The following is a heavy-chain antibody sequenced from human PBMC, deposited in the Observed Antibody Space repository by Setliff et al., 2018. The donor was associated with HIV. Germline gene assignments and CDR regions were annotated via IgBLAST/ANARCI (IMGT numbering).Heavy chain of an antibody. V-gene: IGHV4-4*02. CDR3: ARARRGSSNNGMDV. D-gene: IGHD1-26*01. Sequence: PSETLSLTCAVSGGSISSSNWWSWVRQPPGKGLEWIGEIYHSGSTNYNPSLKSRVTISVDSSKNQFSLRLSSVTAADTAIYYCARARRGSSNNGMDVWGQGTTVTVSS. J-gene: IGHJ6*02. CDR2: IYHSGST. CDR1: GGSISSSNW.